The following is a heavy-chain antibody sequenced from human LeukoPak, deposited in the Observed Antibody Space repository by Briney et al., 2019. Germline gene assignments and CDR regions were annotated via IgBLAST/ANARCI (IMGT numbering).Heavy chain of an antibody. D-gene: IGHD5-18*01. V-gene: IGHV4-39*07. CDR1: GGSISSSSYY. CDR2: IYYSGST. Sequence: PSETLSLTCTVSGGSISSSSYYWGWIRQPPGKGLEWIGSIYYSGSTYYNLSLKSRVTISVDTSKNQFSLKLSSVTAADTAVYYCARIGYSYGIDLDYWGQGTLVTVSS. CDR3: ARIGYSYGIDLDY. J-gene: IGHJ4*02.